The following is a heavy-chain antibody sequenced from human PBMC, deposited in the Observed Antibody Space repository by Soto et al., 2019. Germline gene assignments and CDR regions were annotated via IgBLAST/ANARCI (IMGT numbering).Heavy chain of an antibody. CDR3: SRGTYYPQSSGLHADY. CDR2: ISSDGHHQ. CDR1: GFSFNDYA. D-gene: IGHD3-22*01. J-gene: IGHJ4*02. V-gene: IGHV3-30*03. Sequence: GGSLRLSCATSGFSFNDYAMYWVRQAPGQGLEWVAIISSDGHHQFYLDNLRGRFTVSRDNSKNTLYLQMNSLRPEDTAVYYCSRGTYYPQSSGLHADYWGPGTVVTV.